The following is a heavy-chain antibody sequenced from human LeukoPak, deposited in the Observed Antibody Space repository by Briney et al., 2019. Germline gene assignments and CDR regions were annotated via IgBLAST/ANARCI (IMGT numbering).Heavy chain of an antibody. CDR3: AKEPDYGDYFDY. D-gene: IGHD4-17*01. CDR1: GFTFSSYA. Sequence: GGSLRLSCAASGFTFSSYAMSWVRQAPGKGLEWVSAISGSGGSTYYADSVKGRFTISGDNSKNTLYLQMNSLRAKDTAVYYCAKEPDYGDYFDYWGQGTLVTVSS. J-gene: IGHJ4*02. V-gene: IGHV3-23*01. CDR2: ISGSGGST.